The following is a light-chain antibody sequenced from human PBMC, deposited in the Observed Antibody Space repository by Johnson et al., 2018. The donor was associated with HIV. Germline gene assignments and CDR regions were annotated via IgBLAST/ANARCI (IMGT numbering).Light chain of an antibody. J-gene: IGLJ1*01. Sequence: VLTQPPSVSAAPGQKVTISCSGSSSNIGNNYVSWYRHFPGTAPKLLIYENNKRPSGIPDRFSGSKSGTSATLDITGLQTGDEADYYCASWDRSLTVGTVFGPGTRVTVL. CDR3: ASWDRSLTVGTV. CDR1: SSNIGNNY. V-gene: IGLV1-51*02. CDR2: ENN.